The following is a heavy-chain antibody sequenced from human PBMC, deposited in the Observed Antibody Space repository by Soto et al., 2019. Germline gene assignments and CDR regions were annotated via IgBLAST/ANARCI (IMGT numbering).Heavy chain of an antibody. CDR3: AREPNRPRGDRSAFDI. D-gene: IGHD3-16*01. V-gene: IGHV3-30-3*01. J-gene: IGHJ3*02. Sequence: GGSLRLSCAASGFTFSSYAMHWVRQAPGKGLEWVAVISYDGSNKYYADSVKGRFTISRDNSKNTLYLQMNSLRAEDTAVYYCAREPNRPRGDRSAFDIWGQGTMVTVSS. CDR2: ISYDGSNK. CDR1: GFTFSSYA.